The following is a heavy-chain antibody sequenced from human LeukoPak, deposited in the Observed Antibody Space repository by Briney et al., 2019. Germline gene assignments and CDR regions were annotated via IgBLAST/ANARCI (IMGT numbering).Heavy chain of an antibody. J-gene: IGHJ5*02. CDR1: GGSVSSGGYS. V-gene: IGHV4-30-2*01. Sequence: SQTLSLTCGVSGGSVSSGGYSWNWVRQPPGKGLEWIGYVFRDGTTHYNPSLKSRVTISVDLSKNHFSLKLSSVTAADTAVYYCATRRDGYNTNWFDPWGQGTLVTVSS. CDR2: VFRDGTT. CDR3: ATRRDGYNTNWFDP. D-gene: IGHD5-24*01.